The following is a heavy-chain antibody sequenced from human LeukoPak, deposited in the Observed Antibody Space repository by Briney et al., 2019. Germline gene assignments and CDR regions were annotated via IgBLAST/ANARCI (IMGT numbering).Heavy chain of an antibody. CDR3: ARGETADSFDP. V-gene: IGHV3-48*04. CDR1: GFTFSSYS. D-gene: IGHD6-13*01. CDR2: ISSSGSTI. Sequence: GGSLRLSCAASGFTFSSYSMNWVRQAPGKGLEWVSYISSSGSTIYYADSVKGRFTISRDNAKNSLYLQMNSLRAEDTAVYYCARGETADSFDPWGQGTLVTVSS. J-gene: IGHJ5*02.